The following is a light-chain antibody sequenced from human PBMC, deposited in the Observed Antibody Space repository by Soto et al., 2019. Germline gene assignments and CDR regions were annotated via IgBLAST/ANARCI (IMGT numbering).Light chain of an antibody. V-gene: IGLV2-14*02. CDR2: EGS. J-gene: IGLJ1*01. Sequence: QSVLTQPASVSGSPGQSITISCIGTISDVGSCDLVSWYQQHPGKAPRLMIYEGSKRPSGVSNRFFGSKSGNTASLAISGLQAEDEADYYCSSYTTTSNYVFGTGTKVTVL. CDR3: SSYTTTSNYV. CDR1: ISDVGSCDL.